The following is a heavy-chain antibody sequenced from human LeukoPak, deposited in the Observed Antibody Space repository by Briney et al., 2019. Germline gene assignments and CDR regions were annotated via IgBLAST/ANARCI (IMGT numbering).Heavy chain of an antibody. Sequence: PGGSLRLSCAASGFTSSSYAMSWVRQAPGKGLEWVSGISGSGGSTYYADSVKGRFTISRDNSKNTLYLQMNSLRAEDTAVYYCAKAPLDSSGYYYVTYYFDYWGQGTLVTVSS. J-gene: IGHJ4*02. D-gene: IGHD3-22*01. CDR1: GFTSSSYA. CDR2: ISGSGGST. V-gene: IGHV3-23*01. CDR3: AKAPLDSSGYYYVTYYFDY.